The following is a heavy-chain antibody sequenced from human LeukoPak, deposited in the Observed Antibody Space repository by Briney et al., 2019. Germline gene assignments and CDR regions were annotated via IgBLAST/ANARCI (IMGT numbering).Heavy chain of an antibody. CDR1: GFTFSNYA. CDR2: ISYDDTNK. Sequence: GGSLRLSCAASGFTFSNYALHWVRQAPGKGLEWVAVISYDDTNKYYVDSVKGRFTISRGNSKNTLYLQMNSLRAEDTAVYYCARETYYGSGSYSDFALDYWGQGTLVTVSS. D-gene: IGHD3-10*01. J-gene: IGHJ4*02. CDR3: ARETYYGSGSYSDFALDY. V-gene: IGHV3-30*04.